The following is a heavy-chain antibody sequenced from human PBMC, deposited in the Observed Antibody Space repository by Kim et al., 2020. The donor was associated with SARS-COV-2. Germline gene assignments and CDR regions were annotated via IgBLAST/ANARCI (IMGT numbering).Heavy chain of an antibody. V-gene: IGHV4-39*01. CDR1: GGSISSSSYY. Sequence: SETLSLTCTVSGGSISSSSYYWGWIRQPPGKGLEWIGSIYYSGSTYYNPSLKSRVTISVDTSKNQFYLKLRSVTAADTAVYYCASRVYYYDSSGYYYTGTWPYFDYWGQGTLVTVPS. CDR2: IYYSGST. J-gene: IGHJ4*02. D-gene: IGHD3-22*01. CDR3: ASRVYYYDSSGYYYTGTWPYFDY.